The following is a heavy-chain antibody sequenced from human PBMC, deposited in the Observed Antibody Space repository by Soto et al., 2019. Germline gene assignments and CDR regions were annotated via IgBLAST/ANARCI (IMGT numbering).Heavy chain of an antibody. CDR2: LHTDLTS. CDR1: GFAVSSNY. CDR3: ARVYGYLPSYFDY. Sequence: QAGGSLRLSCAASGFAVSSNYMTWVRQAPGKGLEWFSILHTDLTSFYADSVKGRFAISRDNSKNTLYLQMNSLRVEDTAVYFCARVYGYLPSYFDYWGQGILVTVS. V-gene: IGHV3-53*01. D-gene: IGHD4-17*01. J-gene: IGHJ4*01.